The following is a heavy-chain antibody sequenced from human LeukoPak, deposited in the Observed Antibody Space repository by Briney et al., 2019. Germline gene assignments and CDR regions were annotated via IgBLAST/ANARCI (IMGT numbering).Heavy chain of an antibody. CDR2: IYPGDSDT. CDR1: GSIFTSYW. CDR3: ARLNIRHGVVIPSGFDY. D-gene: IGHD3-3*01. V-gene: IGHV5-51*01. Sequence: GTAPQISFQGSGSIFTSYWICRVRQLPGKRRERGGIIYPGDSDTNYSPSCQGQVTISADKPISTSFLQWSSLKASDTAMYYCARLNIRHGVVIPSGFDYWGQGTPVTVSS. J-gene: IGHJ4*02.